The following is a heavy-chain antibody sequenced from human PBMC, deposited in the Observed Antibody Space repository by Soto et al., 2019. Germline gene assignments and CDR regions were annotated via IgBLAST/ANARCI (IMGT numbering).Heavy chain of an antibody. CDR2: ISYDGSNK. CDR1: GFTFSSYG. CDR3: AKDQTYDSSGYMVY. V-gene: IGHV3-30*18. J-gene: IGHJ4*02. D-gene: IGHD3-22*01. Sequence: PGGSLRLSCAASGFTFSSYGMHWVRQAPGKGLEWVAVISYDGSNKYYADSVKGRFTISRDNSKNTLYLQMNSLRAEDTAVYYCAKDQTYDSSGYMVYWGQGTLVTVSS.